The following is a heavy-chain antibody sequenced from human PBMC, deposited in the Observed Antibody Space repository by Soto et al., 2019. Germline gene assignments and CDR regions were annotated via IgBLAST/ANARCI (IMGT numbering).Heavy chain of an antibody. CDR1: GLTLTDYA. CDR3: SPLLDWYLDD. D-gene: IGHD3-9*01. Sequence: LRLSCRASGLTLTDYAMSWVRQAPGKGPEWVSSISGSGGTTWYADSVKGRFIIFRDNSKNMLYLQMNSLRADDTAVYFCSPLLDWYLDDWGQGTVVTVSS. V-gene: IGHV3-23*01. CDR2: ISGSGGTT. J-gene: IGHJ4*02.